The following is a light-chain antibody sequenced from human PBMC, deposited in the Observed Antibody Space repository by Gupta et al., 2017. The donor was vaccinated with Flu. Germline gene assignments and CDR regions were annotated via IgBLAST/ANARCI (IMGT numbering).Light chain of an antibody. J-gene: IGKJ2*01. CDR2: WAS. CDR3: QQYYGTPYT. CDR1: QSVFYSSNNKNY. Sequence: DIVVTESPVSLAVSLGERATINCKSSQSVFYSSNNKNYLAWYQQKPGQPPKLPIYWASTRESGVPDRFSGSGSGTDFTLTISSLQAEDVAVYYCQQYYGTPYTFGQGTKLEIK. V-gene: IGKV4-1*01.